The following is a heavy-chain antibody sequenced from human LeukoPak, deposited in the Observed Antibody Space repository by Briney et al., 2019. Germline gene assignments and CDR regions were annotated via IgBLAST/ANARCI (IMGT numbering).Heavy chain of an antibody. CDR3: AREESSLDAFDI. V-gene: IGHV1-69*06. J-gene: IGHJ3*02. CDR2: IIPIFGTA. CDR1: GGTFSSYA. Sequence: SVEVSCKASGGTFSSYAISWVRQAPGQGLEWMGGIIPIFGTANYAQKFQGRVTITADKSTSTAYMELSSLRSEDTAVYYCAREESSLDAFDIWGQGTMVTVSS. D-gene: IGHD6-13*01.